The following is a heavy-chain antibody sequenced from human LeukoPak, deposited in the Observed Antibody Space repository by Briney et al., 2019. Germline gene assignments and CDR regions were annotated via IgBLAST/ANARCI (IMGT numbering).Heavy chain of an antibody. J-gene: IGHJ4*02. CDR3: ARSLGGIYYDSSGLDY. D-gene: IGHD3-22*01. CDR2: IYYSGST. V-gene: IGHV4-39*01. Sequence: SETLSLTCTVSGGSISSSSYYWGWIRQPPGKGLEWIGSIYYSGSTYYNPSLKSRVTVSVDTSKNQFSLKLSSVTAADTAVYYCARSLGGIYYDSSGLDYWGQGTLVTVSS. CDR1: GGSISSSSYY.